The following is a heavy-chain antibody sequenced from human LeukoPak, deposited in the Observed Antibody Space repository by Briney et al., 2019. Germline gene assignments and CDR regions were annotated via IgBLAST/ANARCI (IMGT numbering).Heavy chain of an antibody. V-gene: IGHV3-7*03. D-gene: IGHD3-22*01. Sequence: GGSLRLSCAASRFTFSNYWMGWVRQAPGKGLEWVANIKYDGSETYYVDSVKGRFTISRDNSKNTLYLQMNSLRAEDTAVYYCAKKGYYDGSGYYMYYFDHWGQGTLVTVSS. CDR1: RFTFSNYW. CDR3: AKKGYYDGSGYYMYYFDH. CDR2: IKYDGSET. J-gene: IGHJ4*02.